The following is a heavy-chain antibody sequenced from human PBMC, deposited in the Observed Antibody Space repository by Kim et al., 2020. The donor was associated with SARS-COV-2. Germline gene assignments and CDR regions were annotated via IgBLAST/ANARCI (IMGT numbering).Heavy chain of an antibody. Sequence: GGSLRLSCAASGFTFSSYSMNWVRQAPGKGLEWVSSISSSSSYIYYADSVKGRFTISRDNAKNSLYLQMNSLRAEDTAVYYCARAGQSSGYPYGSMDVWGQGTTVTVSS. CDR1: GFTFSSYS. J-gene: IGHJ6*02. D-gene: IGHD3-22*01. CDR3: ARAGQSSGYPYGSMDV. CDR2: ISSSSSYI. V-gene: IGHV3-21*01.